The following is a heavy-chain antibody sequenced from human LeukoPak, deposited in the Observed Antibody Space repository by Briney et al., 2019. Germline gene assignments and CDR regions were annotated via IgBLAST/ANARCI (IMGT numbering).Heavy chain of an antibody. CDR2: IYYSGST. CDR1: GGSISSYY. J-gene: IGHJ4*02. CDR3: ARVAFVMTTVTTLYYFDY. V-gene: IGHV4-59*01. D-gene: IGHD4-17*01. Sequence: KPSETLSLTCTVSGGSISSYYWSWIRQPPGKGLEWIGYIYYSGSTNYNPSLKSRVTISVDTSKNQFSLKLSSVTAADTAVYYCARVAFVMTTVTTLYYFDYRGQGTLVTVSS.